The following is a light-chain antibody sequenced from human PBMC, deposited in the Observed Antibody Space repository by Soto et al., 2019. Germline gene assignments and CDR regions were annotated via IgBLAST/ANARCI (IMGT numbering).Light chain of an antibody. J-gene: IGLJ7*01. CDR3: QSYDSSLSGFAV. V-gene: IGLV1-40*01. CDR2: GNS. Sequence: QSVLTQPPSVSGAPGQRVTISCTGSSSTIGAGYDVHWYQQVPRTAPKLLIYGNSNRPSGVPDRFSGSKSGTSASLAITGLQAEDEADYYCQSYDSSLSGFAVFGGGTQLTVL. CDR1: SSTIGAGYD.